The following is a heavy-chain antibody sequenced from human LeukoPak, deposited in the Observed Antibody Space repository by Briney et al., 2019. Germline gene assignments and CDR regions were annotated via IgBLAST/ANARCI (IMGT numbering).Heavy chain of an antibody. J-gene: IGHJ4*02. D-gene: IGHD2-8*01. V-gene: IGHV1-8*03. CDR3: ARAPTYCANDVCGYTSGFDD. Sequence: GASVKVSCKASGYTFTSYDINWVRQATGQGLEWMGWMNPNSGNTGYAQKFQGRVTITRDTSISTAYMELTSLRSEDTAVYYCARAPTYCANDVCGYTSGFDDWGQGTLVTVSS. CDR1: GYTFTSYD. CDR2: MNPNSGNT.